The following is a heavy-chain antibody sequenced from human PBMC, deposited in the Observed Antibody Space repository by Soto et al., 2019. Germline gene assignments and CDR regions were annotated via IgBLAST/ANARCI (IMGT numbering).Heavy chain of an antibody. Sequence: QVQLVESGGGLVKPGGSLRLSCAASGFTFSDYYMSWIRQAPGKGLEWVSYISSSSSYTNYADSVKGRFTISRDNAKNSLYLQMTSLRAEDTAVYYCARDLFAGAGWYFDLWGRGTLVTVSS. CDR2: ISSSSSYT. V-gene: IGHV3-11*06. CDR1: GFTFSDYY. D-gene: IGHD7-27*01. CDR3: ARDLFAGAGWYFDL. J-gene: IGHJ2*01.